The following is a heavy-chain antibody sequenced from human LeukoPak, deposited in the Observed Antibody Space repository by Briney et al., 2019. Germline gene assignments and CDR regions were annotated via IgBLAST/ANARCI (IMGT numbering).Heavy chain of an antibody. CDR1: GGSISNNYW. D-gene: IGHD6-13*01. CDR2: IFHSGNT. J-gene: IGHJ4*02. CDR3: ARGTSSWRNFDY. V-gene: IGHV4-4*02. Sequence: SETLSLTCAVSGGSISNNYWWNWVRQPPGKGLEWIGEIFHSGNTNYNPSLKSRVTISVDKSKNQFSLKLSPVTAADTAVYYCARGTSSWRNFDYWGQGTPVTVSS.